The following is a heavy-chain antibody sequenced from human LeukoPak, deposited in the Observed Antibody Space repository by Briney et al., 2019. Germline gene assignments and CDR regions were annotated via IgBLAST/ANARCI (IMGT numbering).Heavy chain of an antibody. CDR3: SRAVGYFHL. Sequence: SQTLSLTCAISGDSISSKNAAWNWPRQSPSRGLEWLGRTYYRSKWYNESAVSVKSRITINPDTSKNQFSLQLNSGSPEDTAVYYWSRAVGYFHLWGRGTLVTVSS. CDR2: TYYRSKWYN. CDR1: GDSISSKNAA. J-gene: IGHJ2*01. V-gene: IGHV6-1*01.